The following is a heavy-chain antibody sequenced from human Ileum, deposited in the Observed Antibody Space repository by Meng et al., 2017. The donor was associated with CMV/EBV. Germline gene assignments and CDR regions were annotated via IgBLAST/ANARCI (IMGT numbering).Heavy chain of an antibody. CDR1: GGSSSGSGYY. CDR2: VDYRETT. V-gene: IGHV4-39*01. CDR3: ARQGGNVVVTHFDY. J-gene: IGHJ4*01. D-gene: IGHD2-21*02. Sequence: SGGSSSGSGYYWGWSRQPPGKGLEWIGSVDYRETTYYNPALKSRVTMSVDTSKEQFSLILTSVTAADTAVYYCARQGGNVVVTHFDYWGHGTLVTVSS.